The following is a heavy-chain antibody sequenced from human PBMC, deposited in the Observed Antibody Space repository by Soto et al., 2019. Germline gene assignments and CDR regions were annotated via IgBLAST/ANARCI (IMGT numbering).Heavy chain of an antibody. D-gene: IGHD5-18*01. CDR3: AKDIVKYTYGACDY. CDR2: ISYDGSNN. CDR1: GFTFSSYG. Sequence: QVQLVESGGAVVQPGTSLRLSCAASGFTFSSYGMYWVRQAPGKGLEWVAAISYDGSNNYHADSVKGRFTISRENSKNTLYLQLNSLRTEDTAVYYCAKDIVKYTYGACDYWGQGVLVXXSS. V-gene: IGHV3-30*18. J-gene: IGHJ4*02.